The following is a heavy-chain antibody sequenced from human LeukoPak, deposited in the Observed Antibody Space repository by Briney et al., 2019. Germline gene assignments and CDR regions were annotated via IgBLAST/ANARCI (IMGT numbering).Heavy chain of an antibody. Sequence: PGGSLRLSCAASGFTFSSYAMSWVRQAPGKGLEWVSAISGSGGSTYYADSVKGRFTISRDNSKNTLYLQMNSLRAEDTAVYYCAKRDRRSYYPGGFDYWSPGTLVTVSS. CDR3: AKRDRRSYYPGGFDY. CDR1: GFTFSSYA. CDR2: ISGSGGST. V-gene: IGHV3-23*01. D-gene: IGHD1-26*01. J-gene: IGHJ4*02.